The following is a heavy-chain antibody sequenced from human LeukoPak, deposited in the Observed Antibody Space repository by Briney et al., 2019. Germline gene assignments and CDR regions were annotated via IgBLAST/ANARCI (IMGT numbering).Heavy chain of an antibody. J-gene: IGHJ4*02. CDR3: ARDGGNYDFWSGPSDY. Sequence: SGGSLRLSCAASGFTFSSYAMHWVRQAPGKGLEWVAVISYDGSNKYYADSVKGRFTISRDNSKNTLYLQMNSLRAEDTAVYYCARDGGNYDFWSGPSDYWGQGTLVTVSS. CDR1: GFTFSSYA. V-gene: IGHV3-30-3*01. CDR2: ISYDGSNK. D-gene: IGHD3-3*01.